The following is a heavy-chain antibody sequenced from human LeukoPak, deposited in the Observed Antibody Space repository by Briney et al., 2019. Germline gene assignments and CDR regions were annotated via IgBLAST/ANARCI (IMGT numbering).Heavy chain of an antibody. CDR3: VRPRGV. J-gene: IGHJ6*04. CDR2: INHSGST. D-gene: IGHD3-10*01. Sequence: SETLSLTCAVYGGSFSGYYWSWIRQPPGKGLEWIGEINHSGSTNYNPSLKSRVTISVDTSKNQFSLKLSSVTAADTAVYYCVRPRGVWGKGTTVTVSS. CDR1: GGSFSGYY. V-gene: IGHV4-34*01.